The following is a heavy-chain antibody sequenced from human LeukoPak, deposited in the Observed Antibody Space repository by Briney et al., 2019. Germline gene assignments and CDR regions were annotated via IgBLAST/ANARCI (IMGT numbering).Heavy chain of an antibody. CDR2: ISSSSSYI. CDR3: ARGPLYYYDSTRPKPLDY. V-gene: IGHV3-21*01. CDR1: GFTFSSYS. D-gene: IGHD3-22*01. Sequence: GGSLRLSCVASGFTFSSYSMNWVRQAPGKGLEWVSSISSSSSYIYYADSVKGRFTISRDNAKNSLYLQMNSLRAEDTAVYYCARGPLYYYDSTRPKPLDYWGQGTLVTVSS. J-gene: IGHJ4*02.